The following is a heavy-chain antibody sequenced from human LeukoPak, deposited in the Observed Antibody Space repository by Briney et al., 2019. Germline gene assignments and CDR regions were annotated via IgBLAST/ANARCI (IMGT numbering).Heavy chain of an antibody. J-gene: IGHJ4*02. CDR1: GYTFTSYY. CDR3: ARAVAGIQYYFDY. D-gene: IGHD6-19*01. Sequence: ASVKVSFKASGYTFTSYYMHWVRQAPGQGLAWMGIINPSGGSTSYAQKFQGRVTMTRDTSTSTVYMELSSLRSEDTAVYYCARAVAGIQYYFDYWGQGTLVTVSS. V-gene: IGHV1-46*01. CDR2: INPSGGST.